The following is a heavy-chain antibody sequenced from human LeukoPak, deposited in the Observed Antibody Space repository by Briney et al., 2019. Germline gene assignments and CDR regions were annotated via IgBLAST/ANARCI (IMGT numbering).Heavy chain of an antibody. D-gene: IGHD3-10*01. J-gene: IGHJ4*02. CDR3: ARGSEPLTLWFGELYGGGIYYFDY. CDR2: INTNTGNP. V-gene: IGHV7-4-1*02. CDR1: GYTFTSYA. Sequence: GASVKVSCKASGYTFTSYAMNWVRQAPGQGLEWMGWINTNTGNPTYAQGFTGRFVFSLDTSVSTAYLQISSLKAEDTAVYYRARGSEPLTLWFGELYGGGIYYFDYWGQGTLVTVSS.